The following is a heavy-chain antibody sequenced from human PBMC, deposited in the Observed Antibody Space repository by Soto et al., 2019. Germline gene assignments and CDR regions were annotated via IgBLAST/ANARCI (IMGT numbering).Heavy chain of an antibody. D-gene: IGHD1-26*01. V-gene: IGHV4-59*01. J-gene: IGHJ6*02. CDR1: GGSISSFY. CDR2: IYYSEST. CDR3: ARTPYYHYYGMDV. Sequence: KTSETLSLTCFVSGGSISSFYWSWIRQPPGKGLEWIGHIYYSESTNYSPSLKSRVTISVDRSKNQFSLKLSSVTAADTTVYYCARTPYYHYYGMDVWGQGTTVTVSS.